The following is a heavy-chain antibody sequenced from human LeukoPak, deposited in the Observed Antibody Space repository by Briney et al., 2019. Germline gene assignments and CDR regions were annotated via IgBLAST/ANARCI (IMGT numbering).Heavy chain of an antibody. J-gene: IGHJ4*02. D-gene: IGHD1-26*01. V-gene: IGHV1-24*01. CDR1: GYTLTELS. CDR3: AREWELPAFDY. CDR2: FDPKDGDT. Sequence: ASVTVSCKVSGYTLTELSVHWVRQAPGKGLEWMGNFDPKDGDTIYAQRFQGRVTMTEDTSTHTAYMELSSLRSEDTAVYYCAREWELPAFDYWGQGTLVTVSS.